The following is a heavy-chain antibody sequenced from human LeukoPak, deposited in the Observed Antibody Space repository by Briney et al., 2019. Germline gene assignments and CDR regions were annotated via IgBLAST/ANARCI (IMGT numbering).Heavy chain of an antibody. D-gene: IGHD2-21*02. V-gene: IGHV1-69*13. J-gene: IGHJ5*02. CDR1: GGTFSSYA. CDR3: ARAPSLVVTASPWLGWFDP. Sequence: GASVKVSRKAAGGTFSSYAISWVRQAPGQGLEWMGGIIPIFGTAKYAQKFQGRVTITADELTRTAYMELSSLRSEDTAVYYCARAPSLVVTASPWLGWFDPWGQGTLVTVSS. CDR2: IIPIFGTA.